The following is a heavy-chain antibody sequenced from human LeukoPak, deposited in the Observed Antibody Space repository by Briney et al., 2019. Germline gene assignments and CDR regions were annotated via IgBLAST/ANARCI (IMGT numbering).Heavy chain of an antibody. D-gene: IGHD3-9*01. CDR1: GFTFSSYA. CDR3: ARELRYDWFDP. Sequence: PGGSLRLSCAASGFTFSSYAMSWVRQAPGKGLEWVSYISSSGSTIYYADSVKGRFTISRDNAKNSPYLQMNSLRAEDTAVYYCARELRYDWFDPWGQGTLVTVSS. J-gene: IGHJ5*02. V-gene: IGHV3-48*04. CDR2: ISSSGSTI.